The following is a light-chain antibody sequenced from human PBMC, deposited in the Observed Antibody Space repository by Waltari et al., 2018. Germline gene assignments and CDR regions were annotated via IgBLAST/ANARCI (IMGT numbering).Light chain of an antibody. V-gene: IGLV2-14*03. Sequence: QSALTQPASVSGSPGQSITISCSGTSSDVCTSNYVSWYQQHPGKAPRLMIYDVSHRPSGVANRFSGSKSGNTASLTISGLQAEDEAEYHCSSYTSSNTLIFGGGTKLTVL. J-gene: IGLJ2*01. CDR1: SSDVCTSNY. CDR3: SSYTSSNTLI. CDR2: DVS.